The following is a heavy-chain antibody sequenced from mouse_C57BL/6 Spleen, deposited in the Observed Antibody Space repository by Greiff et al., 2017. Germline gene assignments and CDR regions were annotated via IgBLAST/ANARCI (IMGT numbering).Heavy chain of an antibody. D-gene: IGHD2-4*01. CDR2: INPSSGYT. Sequence: QVQLKQSGAELAKPGASVKLSCKASGYTFTSSWMHWVKQRPGQGLEWIGYINPSSGYTKYNQKFKDKATLTADKSSSTAYMQLSSLTYEDSAVYYCARPYYDYDGYAMDYWGQGTSVTVSS. V-gene: IGHV1-7*01. CDR1: GYTFTSSW. J-gene: IGHJ4*01. CDR3: ARPYYDYDGYAMDY.